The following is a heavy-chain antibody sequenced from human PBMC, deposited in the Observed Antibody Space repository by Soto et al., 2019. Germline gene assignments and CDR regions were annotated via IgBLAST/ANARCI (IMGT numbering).Heavy chain of an antibody. J-gene: IGHJ5*02. CDR1: GGSISSYY. Sequence: PSETLSLTCTVSGGSISSYYWSWIRQPPGKGLEWIGSIYYSGSTNYNPSLKSRVTISVDTSKNQFSLKLSSLTAADTAVYYCARQDIVVVPAAKTGEKNNWFDPWGQGTLVTVSS. CDR2: IYYSGST. V-gene: IGHV4-59*08. CDR3: ARQDIVVVPAAKTGEKNNWFDP. D-gene: IGHD2-2*01.